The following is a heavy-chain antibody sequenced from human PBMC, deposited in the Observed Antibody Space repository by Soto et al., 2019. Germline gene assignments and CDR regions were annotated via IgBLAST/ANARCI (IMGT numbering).Heavy chain of an antibody. CDR1: GGSISSYY. Sequence: PSETLSLTCTVSGGSISSYYWSWIRQPPGKGLEWIGYIYYSGSTNYNPSLKSRVTISVDTSKNQFSLKLSSVTAADTAVYYCARHSHSFSYYYYYMDVWGKGTTVTVSS. CDR3: ARHSHSFSYYYYYMDV. CDR2: IYYSGST. D-gene: IGHD2-15*01. J-gene: IGHJ6*03. V-gene: IGHV4-59*01.